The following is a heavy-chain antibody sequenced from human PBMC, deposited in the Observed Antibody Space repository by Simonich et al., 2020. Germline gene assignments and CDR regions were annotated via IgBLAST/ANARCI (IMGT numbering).Heavy chain of an antibody. J-gene: IGHJ4*02. D-gene: IGHD1-1*01. CDR3: ARHLQLGPFDY. CDR2: INHSENT. Sequence: QVQLQQWGAGLLKPSETLSLTCAVYGGSCSGYYWSWIRQPPGKGLEGIGEINHSENTNYNPTLKSRFTISVDTAKNQFSLKLSSVTAADTAVYYCARHLQLGPFDYWGQGTLVTVSS. V-gene: IGHV4-34*01. CDR1: GGSCSGYY.